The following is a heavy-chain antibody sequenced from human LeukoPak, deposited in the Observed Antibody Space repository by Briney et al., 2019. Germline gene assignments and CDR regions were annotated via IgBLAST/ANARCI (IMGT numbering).Heavy chain of an antibody. CDR2: INHSGST. V-gene: IGHV4-34*01. J-gene: IGHJ4*02. CDR1: GGSFSGYY. CDR3: ASLPAAENYFDY. D-gene: IGHD2-2*01. Sequence: SETLSLTCAVYGGSFSGYYWSWIRQPPGKGLEWIGEINHSGSTNYNPSLKSRVTISVDTSKNQFSLKLSSVTAAHTAVYYCASLPAAENYFDYWGQGTLVTVSS.